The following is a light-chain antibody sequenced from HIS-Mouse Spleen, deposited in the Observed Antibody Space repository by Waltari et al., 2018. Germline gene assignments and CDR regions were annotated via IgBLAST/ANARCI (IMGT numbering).Light chain of an antibody. CDR1: KLGDKY. Sequence: SYELTQPPSVSVSPGQTASITCSGDKLGDKYACWYQQKPGQSPVLVIYQDSKRPSGIPERFSGSNSGNTATLTIGGTQAMDEADYYCQAWDSSGNHRVFGGGTKLTVL. CDR3: QAWDSSGNHRV. J-gene: IGLJ2*01. CDR2: QDS. V-gene: IGLV3-1*01.